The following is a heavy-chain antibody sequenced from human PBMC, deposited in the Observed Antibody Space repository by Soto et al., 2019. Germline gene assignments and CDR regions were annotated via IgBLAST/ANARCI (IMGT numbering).Heavy chain of an antibody. CDR3: TSSALIDYYYYYGMDV. CDR1: GFTFSGSA. V-gene: IGHV3-73*02. CDR2: IRSKANRYAT. J-gene: IGHJ6*02. D-gene: IGHD3-22*01. Sequence: EVQLVESGGGLVQPGGSLKLSCAASGFTFSGSAMHWVRQASGKGLEWVGRIRSKANRYATAYAAWVKGRSTISRGDSKNTAYLQMNGLKTEDTAVYYCTSSALIDYYYYYGMDVWGQGTTVTVSS.